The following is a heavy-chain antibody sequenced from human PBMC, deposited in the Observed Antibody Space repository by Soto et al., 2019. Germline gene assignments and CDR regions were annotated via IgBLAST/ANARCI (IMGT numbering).Heavy chain of an antibody. V-gene: IGHV3-23*01. CDR2: ISGSGGST. CDR3: AKHDLDYYDSSGYYLDAFDI. CDR1: GFTFSSYA. J-gene: IGHJ3*02. Sequence: EVPLLESGGGLVQPGGSLRLSCAASGFTFSSYAMSWVRQAPGKGLEWVSAISGSGGSTYYADSVKGRFTISRDNSXXTXYXXMNSLRAEDTAVYYCAKHDLDYYDSSGYYLDAFDIWGQGTMVTVSS. D-gene: IGHD3-22*01.